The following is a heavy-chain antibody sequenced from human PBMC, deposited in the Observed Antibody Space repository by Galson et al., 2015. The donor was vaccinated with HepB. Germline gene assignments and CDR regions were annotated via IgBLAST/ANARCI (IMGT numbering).Heavy chain of an antibody. CDR1: GFTFSSYT. CDR2: ISTTSDNK. CDR3: ARIALSGSYWYFDY. D-gene: IGHD1-26*01. Sequence: SLRLSCAASGFTFSSYTMNWVRQAPGKGLEWISYISTTSDNKFSADSVKGRFIISGDNAKNSLYLQMNSLRAEDTAVYYCARIALSGSYWYFDYWGQGTLVTVSS. V-gene: IGHV3-48*01. J-gene: IGHJ4*02.